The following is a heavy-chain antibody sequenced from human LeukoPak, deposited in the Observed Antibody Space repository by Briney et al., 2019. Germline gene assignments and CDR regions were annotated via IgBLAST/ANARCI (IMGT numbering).Heavy chain of an antibody. V-gene: IGHV3-30*03. J-gene: IGHJ1*01. CDR3: ARGYSTSWGDFQY. D-gene: IGHD2-2*01. Sequence: GGSLRLSCAASGFTFSSYGMHWVRQAPGKGLEWVAVISYDGSNKYYADSVKGRFTISRDNSKNTLYLQMNSLRAEDTAVYYCARGYSTSWGDFQYWGQGSLVTVSS. CDR1: GFTFSSYG. CDR2: ISYDGSNK.